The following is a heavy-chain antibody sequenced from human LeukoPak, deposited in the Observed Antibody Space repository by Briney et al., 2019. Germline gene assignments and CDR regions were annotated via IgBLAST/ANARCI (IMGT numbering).Heavy chain of an antibody. D-gene: IGHD2-21*01. CDR2: IYQSGST. V-gene: IGHV4-38-2*02. CDR3: ARAIRTLFWFDP. CDR1: GYSISNGYY. J-gene: IGHJ5*02. Sequence: SETLSLTCTVSGYSISNGYYWGRIRQSPGKGLEWIGTIYQSGSTYYNPSLKSRVTISVDTSKNQFSLKLSSVTAADTAVYYCARAIRTLFWFDPWGQGTLVTVSS.